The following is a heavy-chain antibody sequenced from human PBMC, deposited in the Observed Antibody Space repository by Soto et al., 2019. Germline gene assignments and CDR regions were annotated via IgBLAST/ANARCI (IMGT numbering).Heavy chain of an antibody. D-gene: IGHD4-17*01. CDR1: GYTFTGYY. CDR2: INPNSGGT. V-gene: IGHV1-2*04. J-gene: IGHJ3*02. Sequence: ASVKVSCKASGYTFTGYYMHWVRQAPGQGLEWMGWINPNSGGTNYAQKFQGWVTMTRDTSISTAYMELSRLRSDDTAVYYCARSYGEIRRAFDIWGQGTMVTVS. CDR3: ARSYGEIRRAFDI.